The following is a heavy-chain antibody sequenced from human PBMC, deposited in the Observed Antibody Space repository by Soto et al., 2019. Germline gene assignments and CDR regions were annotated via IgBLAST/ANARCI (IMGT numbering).Heavy chain of an antibody. CDR3: ATDPIVWEQQGVGAFDI. Sequence: QVQLVESGGGVVQPGRSLRLSCAASGFTFSTYGMHWVRQAPGKGLEWVAVIWYDGSNKYYADSVKGRFTISRDNSKNTLYLQMNSLRAEDTAVYYCATDPIVWEQQGVGAFDIWGQGTMVTVSS. V-gene: IGHV3-33*01. D-gene: IGHD1-26*01. J-gene: IGHJ3*02. CDR2: IWYDGSNK. CDR1: GFTFSTYG.